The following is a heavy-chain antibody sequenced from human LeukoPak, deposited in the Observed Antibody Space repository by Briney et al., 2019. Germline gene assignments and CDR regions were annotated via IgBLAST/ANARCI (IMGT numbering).Heavy chain of an antibody. CDR3: AKMGKNLGTYYYDSSGYPRGAFDI. CDR2: ISGSGGST. CDR1: GFTFSSYA. J-gene: IGHJ3*02. V-gene: IGHV3-23*01. D-gene: IGHD3-22*01. Sequence: PGGSLRLSCAASGFTFSSYAMSWVRQAPGKGLEWVSAISGSGGSTYYADSVKGRFTISRDNSKNTLYLQMNSLRAEDTAVYYCAKMGKNLGTYYYDSSGYPRGAFDIWGQGTMVTVSS.